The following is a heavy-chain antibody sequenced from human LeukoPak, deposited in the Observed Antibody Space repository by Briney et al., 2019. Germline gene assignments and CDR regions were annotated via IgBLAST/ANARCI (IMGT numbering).Heavy chain of an antibody. Sequence: KTSETLSLTCTVSGGSISSSSYYWGWIRQPPGKGLEWIGSIYYSGSTYYNPSLKSRVTISVDTSKNQFSLKLSSVTAADTAVYYCARGHPPHIVVVTAQASFFDYWGQGTLVTVSS. V-gene: IGHV4-39*01. CDR3: ARGHPPHIVVVTAQASFFDY. CDR1: GGSISSSSYY. J-gene: IGHJ4*02. CDR2: IYYSGST. D-gene: IGHD2-21*02.